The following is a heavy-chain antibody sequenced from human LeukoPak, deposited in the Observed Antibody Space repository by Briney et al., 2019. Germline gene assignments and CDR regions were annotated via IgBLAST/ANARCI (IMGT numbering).Heavy chain of an antibody. D-gene: IGHD3-10*01. CDR3: ARAYYGSSGFDY. V-gene: IGHV5-51*01. CDR2: MYPGDSDT. Sequence: GESLKISCKGSGYNFTCYWIGWVRQMPGKGPEWMGIMYPGDSDTRYSPSFQGQVTISADESITTAYLQWSSLKASDTAMYYCARAYYGSSGFDYWGQGTLVTVSS. J-gene: IGHJ4*02. CDR1: GYNFTCYW.